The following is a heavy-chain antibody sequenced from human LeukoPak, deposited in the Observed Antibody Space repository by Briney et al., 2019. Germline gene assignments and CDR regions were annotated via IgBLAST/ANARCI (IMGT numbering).Heavy chain of an antibody. V-gene: IGHV3-48*01. CDR3: AREELPSYFDY. CDR1: GFTFSSYS. J-gene: IGHJ4*02. D-gene: IGHD1-26*01. Sequence: GGSLRLSCAASGFTFSSYSMNWVRQAPGKGLEWVSYISSSSSTIYYADSVKGRFTISRDNAKSSLYLQMNSLRAEDTAVYYCAREELPSYFDYWGQGTLVTVSS. CDR2: ISSSSSTI.